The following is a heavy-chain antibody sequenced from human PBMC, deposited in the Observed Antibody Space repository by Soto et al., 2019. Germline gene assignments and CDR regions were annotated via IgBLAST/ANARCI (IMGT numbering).Heavy chain of an antibody. J-gene: IGHJ6*02. V-gene: IGHV4-31*03. CDR3: ARDRGSCGASYCYNYSMAV. Sequence: QVQLQESGPGLVKPSQTLSLTCTVSGGSISSGGYSWTWIRQQPGKGLEWIGNIYYSGSTYYNPSLKSRCTISVDTSKMQFSLRLTCVTAADTAVYYCARDRGSCGASYCYNYSMAVWGQGTTVTVSS. CDR2: IYYSGST. D-gene: IGHD6-13*01. CDR1: GGSISSGGYS.